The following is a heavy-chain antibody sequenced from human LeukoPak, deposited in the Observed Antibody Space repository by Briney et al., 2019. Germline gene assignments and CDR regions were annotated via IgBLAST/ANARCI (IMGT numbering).Heavy chain of an antibody. CDR3: ARRGFHDYSGFDY. CDR1: AFTFSSYS. CDR2: IGGSSSDI. J-gene: IGHJ4*02. Sequence: GGSLRLSCAGSAFTFSSYSMNWVRQAPGKGLEWVSSIGGSSSDIYYAASVKGRFTISRDNAKNSLYLQMKSLRAEDTAVYYCARRGFHDYSGFDYRGQGTLVTVSS. D-gene: IGHD1-26*01. V-gene: IGHV3-21*01.